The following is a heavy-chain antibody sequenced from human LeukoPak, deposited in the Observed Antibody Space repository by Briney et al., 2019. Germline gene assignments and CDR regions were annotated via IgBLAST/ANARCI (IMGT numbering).Heavy chain of an antibody. D-gene: IGHD3-10*01. CDR1: GFTFSDHY. CDR2: ISSSGSTI. V-gene: IGHV3-11*01. J-gene: IGHJ6*02. Sequence: GGSLRLSCAASGFTFSDHYMSWIRQAPGKGLEWVSYISSSGSTIYYADSVKGRFTISRDNAKNSLYLQMNSLRAEDTAVYYCARRGVLWFGELFYYGMDVWGQGTTVTVSS. CDR3: ARRGVLWFGELFYYGMDV.